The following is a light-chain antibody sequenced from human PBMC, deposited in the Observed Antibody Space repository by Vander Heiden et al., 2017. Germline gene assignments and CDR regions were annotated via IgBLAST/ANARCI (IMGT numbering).Light chain of an antibody. CDR2: ESS. V-gene: IGLV2-23*01. CDR1: SSDIGGYNL. CDR3: CSYAGSYTLEV. J-gene: IGLJ2*01. Sequence: QSALTQPASVSGSPGQSITISCTGTSSDIGGYNLVSWYQQHPGKAPKVLIYESSKRPSGVSNRSSGSKSGNTASLTISGLQAEDEADYFCCSYAGSYTLEVFGGGTKLTVL.